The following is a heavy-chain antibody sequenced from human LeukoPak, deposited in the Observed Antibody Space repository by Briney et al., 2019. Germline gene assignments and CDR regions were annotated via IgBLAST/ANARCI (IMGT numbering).Heavy chain of an antibody. CDR3: AKSDRKAAGLFDY. J-gene: IGHJ4*02. CDR2: ISYDGSNK. V-gene: IGHV3-30*18. D-gene: IGHD6-13*01. Sequence: GGSLRLSCAASGFTFSSYGMHWVRQAPGKGLEWVAVISYDGSNKYYADSVKGRFTISRDNSKNTLYLQMNSLRAEDTAVYYCAKSDRKAAGLFDYWGQGTLVTVSS. CDR1: GFTFSSYG.